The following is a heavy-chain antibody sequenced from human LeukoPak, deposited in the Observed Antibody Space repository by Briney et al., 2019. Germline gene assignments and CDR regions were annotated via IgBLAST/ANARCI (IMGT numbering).Heavy chain of an antibody. CDR3: ARGGGVGVEMATTDYDY. V-gene: IGHV1-2*06. CDR2: INPNSGGT. D-gene: IGHD5-24*01. CDR1: GYTFTGYY. J-gene: IGHJ4*02. Sequence: ASVKVSCKASGYTFTGYYMHWVRQAPGQGLEWMGRINPNSGGTNYAQKFQGRVTMTRDTSISTAYMELSRLRSDDTAVYYCARGGGVGVEMATTDYDYWGQGTLVTVSS.